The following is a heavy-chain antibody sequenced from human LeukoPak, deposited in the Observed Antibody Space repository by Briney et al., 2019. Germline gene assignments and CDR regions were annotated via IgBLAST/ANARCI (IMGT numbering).Heavy chain of an antibody. CDR3: ARGREEEVTTLYNWFDP. J-gene: IGHJ5*02. CDR1: GGTFSSYA. D-gene: IGHD4-11*01. Sequence: SVKVSCKASGGTFSSYAISWVRQAPGQGLEWMGGIIPIFGTANYAQKFQGRVTITADESTSTAYMELSSLRSEDTAVYYCARGREEEVTTLYNWFDPWGQGTLVTVSS. CDR2: IIPIFGTA. V-gene: IGHV1-69*13.